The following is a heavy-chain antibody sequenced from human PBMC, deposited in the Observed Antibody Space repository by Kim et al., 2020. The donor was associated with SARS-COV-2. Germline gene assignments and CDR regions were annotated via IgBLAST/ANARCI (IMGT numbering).Heavy chain of an antibody. Sequence: FTISRDNAKNSLYLQMNSLRAEDTAVYYCARDFRGITIFGVVITAPSYFDYWGQGTLVTVSS. D-gene: IGHD3-3*01. J-gene: IGHJ4*02. V-gene: IGHV3-11*01. CDR3: ARDFRGITIFGVVITAPSYFDY.